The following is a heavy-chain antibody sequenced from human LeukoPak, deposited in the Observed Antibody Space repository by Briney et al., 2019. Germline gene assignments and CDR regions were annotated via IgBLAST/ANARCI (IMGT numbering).Heavy chain of an antibody. J-gene: IGHJ3*02. CDR3: AWYQNDAFGI. V-gene: IGHV3-30*02. CDR2: IRYDGSNK. CDR1: GFTFSSYG. D-gene: IGHD1-14*01. Sequence: QAGGSLRLSCAASGFTFSSYGMHWVRQAPGKGLEWVAFIRYDGSNKYYADSVKGRFTISRDNSKNTLYLQMNSLRAEDTAVYYCAWYQNDAFGIWGQGTMVTVSS.